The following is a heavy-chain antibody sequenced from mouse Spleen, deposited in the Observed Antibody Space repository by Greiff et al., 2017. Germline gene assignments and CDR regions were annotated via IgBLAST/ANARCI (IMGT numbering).Heavy chain of an antibody. CDR2: INPYNGGT. D-gene: IGHD1-1*01. Sequence: VQLKQSGPVLVKPGASVKMSCKASGYTFTDYYMNWVKQSHGKSLEWIGVINPYNGGTSYNQKFKGKATLTVDKSSSTAYMELNSLTSEDSAVYYCARGGYYYGSSYLFDYWGQGTTLTVSS. V-gene: IGHV1-19*01. J-gene: IGHJ2*01. CDR3: ARGGYYYGSSYLFDY. CDR1: GYTFTDYY.